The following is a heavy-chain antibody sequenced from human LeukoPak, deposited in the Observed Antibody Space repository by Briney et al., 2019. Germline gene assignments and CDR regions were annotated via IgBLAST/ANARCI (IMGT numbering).Heavy chain of an antibody. J-gene: IGHJ6*03. D-gene: IGHD3-3*02. CDR3: ARDSNNYYYYMDV. Sequence: GGSLRLSCAASGLTFSFYSMNWVRQAPGKGLEWVAKIKQDGSEKYYVDSVKGRFTISRDNAKNSLYLQMNSLRAEDTSVYYCARDSNNYYYYMDVWGKGTTVTISS. CDR1: GLTFSFYS. V-gene: IGHV3-7*01. CDR2: IKQDGSEK.